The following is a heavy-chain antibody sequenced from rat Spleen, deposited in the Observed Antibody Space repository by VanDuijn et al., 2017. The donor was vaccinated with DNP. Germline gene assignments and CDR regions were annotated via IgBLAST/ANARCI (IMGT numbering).Heavy chain of an antibody. CDR3: VRWNSGHFDY. V-gene: IGHV5-22*01. Sequence: EVQLVESGGGLIQPGRSLKLSCAASGFTFSDYYMAWVRQAPTKGLEWVAYISYDGGSTYHRDSVKGRFTISRDNAKSTLYLQMNSLRSEDMATYYCVRWNSGHFDYWGQGVMVTVSS. D-gene: IGHD4-3*01. J-gene: IGHJ2*01. CDR2: ISYDGGST. CDR1: GFTFSDYY.